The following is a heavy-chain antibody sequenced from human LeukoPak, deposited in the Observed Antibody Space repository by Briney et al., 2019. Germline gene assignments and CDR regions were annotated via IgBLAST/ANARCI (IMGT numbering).Heavy chain of an antibody. D-gene: IGHD3-3*01. CDR2: IYTSGST. CDR1: GGSISSGSYY. V-gene: IGHV4-61*02. J-gene: IGHJ5*02. Sequence: SETLSLTCTVSGGSISSGSYYWRWIRQPAGKGLEWIGRIYTSGSTNYNPSLKSRITISVDTSKNQFSLKLSSVTAADTAVYYCARVGFHYDFRESVSWFDPWGQGTLVTVSS. CDR3: ARVGFHYDFRESVSWFDP.